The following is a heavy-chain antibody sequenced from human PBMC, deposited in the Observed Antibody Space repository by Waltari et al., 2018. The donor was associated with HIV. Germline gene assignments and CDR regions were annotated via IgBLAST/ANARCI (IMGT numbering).Heavy chain of an antibody. V-gene: IGHV6-1*01. J-gene: IGHJ1*01. Sequence: QVHLQQSGPGLVEASHSIFLSCVISGDSVSSDTASWNWVRQFPAGGLEWLGKTYYRSEWRHDYTISLKGRMVINSDTYKNQFSLHLSSVTPRDTATYYCVRDSYGFDIWGVGTLVTVPP. CDR1: GDSVSSDTAS. CDR2: TYYRSEWRH. D-gene: IGHD3-16*01. CDR3: VRDSYGFDI.